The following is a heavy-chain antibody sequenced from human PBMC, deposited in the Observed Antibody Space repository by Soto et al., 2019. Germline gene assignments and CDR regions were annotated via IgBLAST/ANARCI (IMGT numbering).Heavy chain of an antibody. CDR2: ISAYNGNT. V-gene: IGHV1-18*01. CDR1: GYTFTSYG. Sequence: ASVKVSCKASGYTFTSYGISRVRQAPGQGLEWMGWISAYNGNTNYAQKLQGRVTMTTDTSTSTAYMELRSLRSDDTAVYYCARSIAAAVDFDYWGQGTLVTVSS. CDR3: ARSIAAAVDFDY. J-gene: IGHJ4*02. D-gene: IGHD6-13*01.